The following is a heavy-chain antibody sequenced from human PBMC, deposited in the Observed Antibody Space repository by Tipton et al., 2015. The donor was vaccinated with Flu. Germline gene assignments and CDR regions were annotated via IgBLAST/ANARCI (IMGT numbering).Heavy chain of an antibody. V-gene: IGHV4-4*07. J-gene: IGHJ5*02. Sequence: LRLSCSVSGGSIRNTYWTWIRQPAGKGLEWIGQIYTSGSTKYNPSLKSRVTMSLDTSKNQFSLRLRSVTAADTAVYYCARFSLDEAAFDLWGRGTLVTVSS. CDR2: IYTSGST. D-gene: IGHD2/OR15-2a*01. CDR1: GGSIRNTY. CDR3: ARFSLDEAAFDL.